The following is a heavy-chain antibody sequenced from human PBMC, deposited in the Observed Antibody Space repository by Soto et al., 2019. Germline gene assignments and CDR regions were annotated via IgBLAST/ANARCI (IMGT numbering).Heavy chain of an antibody. Sequence: QVQLQQWGAGLLKPSETLSLTCAVYGGSFSGYYWSWIRQPPGKGLEWIGEINHSGSTNYNPSLKSRVTISVDTSKNQFSLKPSSVTAADTAVYYCARGRLTYYYDSSGGRSYGYWGQGTLVTVSS. CDR2: INHSGST. CDR3: ARGRLTYYYDSSGGRSYGY. D-gene: IGHD3-22*01. J-gene: IGHJ4*02. V-gene: IGHV4-34*01. CDR1: GGSFSGYY.